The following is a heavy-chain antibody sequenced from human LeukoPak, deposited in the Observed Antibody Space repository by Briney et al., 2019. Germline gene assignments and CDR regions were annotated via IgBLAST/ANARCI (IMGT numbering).Heavy chain of an antibody. V-gene: IGHV3-48*01. Sequence: GGSLRLSCAASGFTFSSYSVNWVRQAPGKGLEWVSYISSSSSTIYYADSVKGRFTISRDNAKNSLYLQMNSLRAEDTAVYYCARDAAYGYDRFDYWGQGTQVTVSS. D-gene: IGHD5-18*01. J-gene: IGHJ4*02. CDR2: ISSSSSTI. CDR1: GFTFSSYS. CDR3: ARDAAYGYDRFDY.